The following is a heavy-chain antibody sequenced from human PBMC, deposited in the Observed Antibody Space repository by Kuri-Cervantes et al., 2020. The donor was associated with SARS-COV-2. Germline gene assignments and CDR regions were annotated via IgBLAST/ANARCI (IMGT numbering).Heavy chain of an antibody. CDR3: AGDVIAARPSRGAFDI. CDR1: GSTFSSYA. V-gene: IGHV3-23*01. D-gene: IGHD6-6*01. J-gene: IGHJ3*02. CDR2: ISVSDGST. Sequence: ESLKISCAASGSTFSSYAMSWVRQAPGKGLEWVSAISVSDGSTYYADSVKGRFTISRATYKNTRYLQMDSLRAEDTAVYYCAGDVIAARPSRGAFDIWGQGTMVIVSS.